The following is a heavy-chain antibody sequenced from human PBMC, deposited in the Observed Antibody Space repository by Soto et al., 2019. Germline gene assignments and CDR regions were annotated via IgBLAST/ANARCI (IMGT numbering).Heavy chain of an antibody. V-gene: IGHV3-30*03. CDR3: ATHDYEDAFDI. D-gene: IGHD4-17*01. J-gene: IGHJ3*02. CDR1: GFTFSSYG. CDR2: ISYDGSNK. Sequence: QVQLVESGGGVVKPGRSLRLSCAASGFTFSSYGMHWVRQAPGKGLEWVAVISYDGSNKYYADSVKGRFTISRDNSKNTRYLQMNSLRAEDTAVYYCATHDYEDAFDIWGQGTMVTVSS.